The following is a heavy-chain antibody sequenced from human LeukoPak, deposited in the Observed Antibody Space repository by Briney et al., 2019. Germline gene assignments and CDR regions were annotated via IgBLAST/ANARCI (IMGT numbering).Heavy chain of an antibody. Sequence: PSETLSLTCTVSGGSISSYYWSWIRQPPGKGPEWIGYIYYGGSSNYNPSLKSRVTISVDTSKNQFSLKLISVTAADTAVYYCARDQRDYGDYYYYYYGMDVWGQGTTVTVSS. CDR3: ARDQRDYGDYYYYYYGMDV. CDR1: GGSISSYY. CDR2: IYYGGSS. V-gene: IGHV4-59*01. J-gene: IGHJ6*02. D-gene: IGHD4-17*01.